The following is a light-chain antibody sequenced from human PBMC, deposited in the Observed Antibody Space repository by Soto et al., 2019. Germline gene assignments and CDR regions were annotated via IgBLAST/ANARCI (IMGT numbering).Light chain of an antibody. CDR1: SSDVGAYDY. J-gene: IGLJ1*01. Sequence: QSVLTQPASVSGSPGQSITISRTGTSSDVGAYDYVSWYQQDPGKAPKLIISDVSHRPSGVSIRFSGSKSGNTASLSISGLQVEDEADFYCASYTSGSTAYVFGTGTKVTVL. CDR2: DVS. V-gene: IGLV2-14*01. CDR3: ASYTSGSTAYV.